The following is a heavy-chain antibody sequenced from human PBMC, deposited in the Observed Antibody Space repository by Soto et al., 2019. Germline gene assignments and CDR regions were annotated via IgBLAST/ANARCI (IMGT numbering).Heavy chain of an antibody. J-gene: IGHJ6*02. V-gene: IGHV4-34*01. CDR3: ARVAVAVYYYYYYGMDV. CDR1: GGSFSGYY. CDR2: INHSGST. Sequence: SETLSLTCAVYGGSFSGYYWSWIRQPPGKGLEWIGEINHSGSTNYNPSLKSRVTISVDTSKNQFSLKLSSVTAADTAVYYCARVAVAVYYYYYYGMDVWGQGTTVTVSS. D-gene: IGHD2-15*01.